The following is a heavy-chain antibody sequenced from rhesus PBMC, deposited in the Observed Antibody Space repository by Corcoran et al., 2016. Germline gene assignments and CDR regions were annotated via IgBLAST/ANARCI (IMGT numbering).Heavy chain of an antibody. D-gene: IGHD2-33*01. Sequence: QVQLQESGPGLVNPSATLSLTCVVSGVPFIYNYLGWIRQSPGQGLEWLGSDFGGSGSTNYDPSLKSRVTISIDPSKNQLSLGLNSVTAADTAVYFCARYLRGGLWYLDLWDPGTPI. CDR3: ARYLRGGLWYLDL. V-gene: IGHV4-147*01. CDR1: GVPFIYNY. CDR2: DFGGSGST. J-gene: IGHJ2*01.